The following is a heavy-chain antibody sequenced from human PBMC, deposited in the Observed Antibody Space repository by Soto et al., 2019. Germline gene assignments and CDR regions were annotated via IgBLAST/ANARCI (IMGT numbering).Heavy chain of an antibody. CDR3: AREGRGDAFDI. J-gene: IGHJ3*02. CDR2: IYYSGST. D-gene: IGHD3-10*01. V-gene: IGHV4-59*01. CDR1: GGSISSYY. Sequence: ETLSLTCTVSGGSISSYYWSWIRQPPGKGLEWIGYIYYSGSTNYNPSLKSRVTISVDTSKNQFSLKLSSVTAADTAVYYCAREGRGDAFDIWGQGTMVTVSS.